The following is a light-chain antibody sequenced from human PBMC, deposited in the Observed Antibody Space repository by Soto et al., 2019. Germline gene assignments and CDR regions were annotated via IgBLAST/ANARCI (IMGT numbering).Light chain of an antibody. J-gene: IGLJ2*01. CDR3: SSFAGSPVV. CDR2: EVS. CDR1: SSDVGEENY. Sequence: QSALTQPPSASGSPGQSVTITCSGTSSDVGEENYVSWYQQHPGKVPKLILYEVSKRPSGVPDRFSGSRSGYTASLTVSGLQAEDEADYYCSSFAGSPVVFGGGTKVTVL. V-gene: IGLV2-8*01.